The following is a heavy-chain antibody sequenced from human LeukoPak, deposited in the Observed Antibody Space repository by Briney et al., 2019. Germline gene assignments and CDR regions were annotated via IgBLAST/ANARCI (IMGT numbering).Heavy chain of an antibody. Sequence: PGGSLRLSCAASGFTFSSYAMSWVRQAPGKGLEWVSATSGSGGSTYYADSVKGRFTISRDNSKNTLYLQMNSLRAEDTAVYYCAKADGDYSDAFDIWGQGTMVTVSS. CDR3: AKADGDYSDAFDI. CDR2: TSGSGGST. D-gene: IGHD4-17*01. J-gene: IGHJ3*02. CDR1: GFTFSSYA. V-gene: IGHV3-23*01.